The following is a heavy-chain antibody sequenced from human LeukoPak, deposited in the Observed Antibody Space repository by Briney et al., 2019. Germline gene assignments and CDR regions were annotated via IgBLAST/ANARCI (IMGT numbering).Heavy chain of an antibody. CDR1: GGSISSYY. V-gene: IGHV4-59*08. J-gene: IGHJ4*02. CDR2: IYYSGST. CDR3: ARLPLYGDYGGGY. D-gene: IGHD4-17*01. Sequence: SETLSLTCTVSGGSISSYYWSWIRQPPGKGLEWIGYIYYSGSTNYNPSLKSRVTISVDTSKNQFSLKLSSVTAADTAVYHCARLPLYGDYGGGYWGQGTLVTVSS.